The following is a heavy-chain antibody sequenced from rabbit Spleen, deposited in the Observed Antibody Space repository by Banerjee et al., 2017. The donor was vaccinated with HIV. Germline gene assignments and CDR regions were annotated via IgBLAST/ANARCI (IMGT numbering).Heavy chain of an antibody. D-gene: IGHD4-1*01. Sequence: QQQLEESGGDLVKPEGSLTLTCTASGFSFSSSDYICWVRQAPGKGLEWISCIAGSSSGFTYSATWAKGRFTISKTSSTTVTLQMTSLTVADTATYFCARDLAGVIGWNFNLWGQGTLVTVS. CDR3: ARDLAGVIGWNFNL. CDR1: GFSFSSSDY. CDR2: IAGSSSGFT. V-gene: IGHV1S45*01. J-gene: IGHJ4*01.